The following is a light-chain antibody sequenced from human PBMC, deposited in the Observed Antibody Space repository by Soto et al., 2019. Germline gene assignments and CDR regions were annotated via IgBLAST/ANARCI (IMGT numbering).Light chain of an antibody. J-gene: IGKJ4*01. CDR3: QQYGSSPLT. CDR1: QSVSSTY. CDR2: GAS. V-gene: IGKV3-20*01. Sequence: EIVLTQSPGTLSLSPGEGATLSCRASQSVSSTYLAWYQQKPGQTPRLLIYGASARATGIPDRFSGSGSGTDFTLTISRLEPEDFAVYYCQQYGSSPLTFAGGTKVEIK.